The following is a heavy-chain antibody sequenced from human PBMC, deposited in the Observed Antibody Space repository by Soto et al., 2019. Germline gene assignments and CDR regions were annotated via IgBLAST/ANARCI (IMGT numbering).Heavy chain of an antibody. J-gene: IGHJ4*02. CDR2: IKSSGNT. D-gene: IGHD6-19*01. V-gene: IGHV4-39*01. CDR1: GGSITRNDHY. CDR3: ARLGSSGWYQGSDFDY. Sequence: QLQLQESGPGLVRPSETLSLICTVSGGSITRNDHYWGWIRQSPGKGLEWIGDIKSSGNTNYNLSLQRRVSMSVETSKNQFSLNINSVTDADTAVYYCARLGSSGWYQGSDFDYWGQGTQVTVSS.